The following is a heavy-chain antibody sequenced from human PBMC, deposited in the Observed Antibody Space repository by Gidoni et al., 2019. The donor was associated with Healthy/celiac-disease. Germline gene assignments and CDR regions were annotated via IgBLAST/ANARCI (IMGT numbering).Heavy chain of an antibody. CDR3: ARDSAGTFGVLEWFYYYYGMDV. J-gene: IGHJ6*02. CDR2: ISYDGSNK. CDR1: GFTFSSYA. Sequence: QVQLVESGGGVVQPGRSLRLSCAASGFTFSSYALHWVRQAPGKGLEWVAVISYDGSNKYYADSVKGRFTISRDNSKNTLYLQMNSLRAEDTAVYYCARDSAGTFGVLEWFYYYYGMDVWGQGTTVTVSS. D-gene: IGHD3-3*01. V-gene: IGHV3-30-3*01.